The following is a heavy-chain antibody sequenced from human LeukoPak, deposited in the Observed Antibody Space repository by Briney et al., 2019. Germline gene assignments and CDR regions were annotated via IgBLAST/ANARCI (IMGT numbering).Heavy chain of an antibody. D-gene: IGHD6-19*01. Sequence: ASVKVSCKASGYTFTGYYMHWVRQAPGQGLEWMGWINPNSDGTNYAQKFQGRVTMTRDTSISTAYMELSRLRSDDTAVYYCARAKVAGTSRSSQNYWGQGTLITVSS. CDR2: INPNSDGT. V-gene: IGHV1-2*02. CDR1: GYTFTGYY. CDR3: ARAKVAGTSRSSQNY. J-gene: IGHJ4*02.